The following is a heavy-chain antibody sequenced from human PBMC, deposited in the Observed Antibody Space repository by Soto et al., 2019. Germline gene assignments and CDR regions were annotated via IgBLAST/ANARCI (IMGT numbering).Heavy chain of an antibody. V-gene: IGHV1-69*13. CDR2: IIPIFGTA. Sequence: SLKVSCTASGFTFSSYAITWVRHAPEQGLEWMGGIIPIFGTANYAQKFQGRGTITADESTSTAYMELSSLRSENTAAYYCAREEDYGGYVGVGAFDIWGQGTMVTVSS. CDR1: GFTFSSYA. CDR3: AREEDYGGYVGVGAFDI. D-gene: IGHD4-17*01. J-gene: IGHJ3*02.